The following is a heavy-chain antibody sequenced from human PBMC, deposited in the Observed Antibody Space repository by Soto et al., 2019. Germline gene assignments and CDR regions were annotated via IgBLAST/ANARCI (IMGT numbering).Heavy chain of an antibody. Sequence: ASVKVSCKASGYTFTSYGISWVRQAPGQGLEWMGWISAYNGNTNYAQKLQGRVTMTTDTSTSTAYMELRSLRSDDTAVYYCARDRYYDYVWVSYRRYYYDGMDVRGQGTTVTVS. CDR1: GYTFTSYG. J-gene: IGHJ6*02. D-gene: IGHD3-16*02. V-gene: IGHV1-18*01. CDR2: ISAYNGNT. CDR3: ARDRYYDYVWVSYRRYYYDGMDV.